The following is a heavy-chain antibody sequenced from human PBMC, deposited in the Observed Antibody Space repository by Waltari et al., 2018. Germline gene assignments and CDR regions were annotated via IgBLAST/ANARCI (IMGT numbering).Heavy chain of an antibody. CDR2: IIRIFGTA. Sequence: QVQLVQSGAEVKKPGSSVKVSCKASGGTFSSYAISWVRQAPGQGLEWMGWIIRIFGTANYAQKFQGRVTITADESTSTAYMELSSLRSEDTAVYYCAAYYDFWSGYSYFDYWGQGTLVTVSS. CDR1: GGTFSSYA. V-gene: IGHV1-69*01. CDR3: AAYYDFWSGYSYFDY. D-gene: IGHD3-3*01. J-gene: IGHJ4*02.